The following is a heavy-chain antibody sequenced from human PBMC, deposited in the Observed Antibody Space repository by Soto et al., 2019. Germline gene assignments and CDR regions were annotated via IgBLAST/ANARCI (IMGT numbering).Heavy chain of an antibody. D-gene: IGHD2-21*02. CDR1: GGSISGYY. CDR3: ARDLWGYCGTDCYPLDV. J-gene: IGHJ6*02. CDR2: MYNTGST. Sequence: SETRPLTCTVSGGSISGYYWSWIRQPPGKGLEWIGYMYNTGSTVYNPSFKSRVTISVDTSKNQFSLKLNSVTAADTAVYYCARDLWGYCGTDCYPLDVWGQGTTVTVS. V-gene: IGHV4-59*01.